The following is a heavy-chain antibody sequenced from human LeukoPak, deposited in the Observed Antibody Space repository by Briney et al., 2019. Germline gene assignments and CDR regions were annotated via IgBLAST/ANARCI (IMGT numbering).Heavy chain of an antibody. CDR1: GYTFTGNY. V-gene: IGHV1-2*02. Sequence: ASVKVSCKASGYTFTGNYLHWVRQAPGQGLEWMGWIMPNSGGTHYAQKFQGRVTLARDTSISTVYMELTTLKSDDTAVYYCARDFKVADFDFWGQGTLVTVSS. CDR2: IMPNSGGT. D-gene: IGHD6-19*01. CDR3: ARDFKVADFDF. J-gene: IGHJ4*02.